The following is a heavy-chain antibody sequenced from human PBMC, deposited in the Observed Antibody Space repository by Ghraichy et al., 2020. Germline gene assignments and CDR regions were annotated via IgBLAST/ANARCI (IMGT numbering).Heavy chain of an antibody. CDR3: ARDASMLYGVNNWFDP. CDR2: IIPIFGTA. J-gene: IGHJ5*02. Sequence: SVKVSCKASGGTFSSYAISWVRQAPGQGLEWMGRIIPIFGTANYAQKFQGRVTITADESTSTAYMELSSLRSEDTAVYYCARDASMLYGVNNWFDPWGQGTLVTVSS. D-gene: IGHD2-8*01. CDR1: GGTFSSYA. V-gene: IGHV1-69*13.